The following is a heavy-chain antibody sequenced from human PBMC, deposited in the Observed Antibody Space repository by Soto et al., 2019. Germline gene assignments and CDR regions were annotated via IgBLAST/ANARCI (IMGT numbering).Heavy chain of an antibody. CDR3: PREYGAKRNSC. CDR1: GGTFSSSR. V-gene: IGHV1-69*13. CDR2: IVPIYRTA. Sequence: ASVKVSCNASGGTFSSSRFNWVQQARGQGLEWLGGIVPIYRTADYAKKFQGRVTITADESTRIVYMALSSLKSQFTEIYYCPREYGAKRNSCWGHVTLVPVSS. J-gene: IGHJ4*01. D-gene: IGHD4-17*01.